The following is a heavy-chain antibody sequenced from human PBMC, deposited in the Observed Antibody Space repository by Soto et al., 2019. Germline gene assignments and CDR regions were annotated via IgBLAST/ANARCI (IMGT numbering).Heavy chain of an antibody. Sequence: ASVKVSCKASGYTFTDYYLHWVRQAPGQGLQWMGWISPKSGDTKYAQNLQGRVTMTRDTSIGATYMELSSLTSDDTAVYYCAKLAYYHYAMDVWGQGTTVTV. V-gene: IGHV1-2*02. CDR1: GYTFTDYY. CDR3: AKLAYYHYAMDV. CDR2: ISPKSGDT. J-gene: IGHJ6*02.